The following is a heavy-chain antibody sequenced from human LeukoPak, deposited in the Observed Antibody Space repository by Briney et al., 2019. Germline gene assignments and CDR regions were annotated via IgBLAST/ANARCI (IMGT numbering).Heavy chain of an antibody. Sequence: ASVKVSCKASGYTFTDYYMHWVRQAPGQRLEWMGWINSNSGDTKYAQNFQDRVTMTRDTSISTAYVALSGLTSDDTALYYCARGSALQGARFPFAYWGQGTLVTVSS. CDR1: GYTFTDYY. D-gene: IGHD1-26*01. J-gene: IGHJ4*02. V-gene: IGHV1-2*02. CDR2: INSNSGDT. CDR3: ARGSALQGARFPFAY.